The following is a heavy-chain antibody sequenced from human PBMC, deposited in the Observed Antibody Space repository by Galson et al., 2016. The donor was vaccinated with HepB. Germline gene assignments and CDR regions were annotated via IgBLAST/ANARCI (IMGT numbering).Heavy chain of an antibody. J-gene: IGHJ4*02. V-gene: IGHV3-23*01. D-gene: IGHD4-11*01. Sequence: SLRLSCAASGFTFNNYAMTWVRQPPGKGLEWLSVISASGAITYHAESVKGRFTISRDTSQNTVYLQMDSLRAEDTATYYCAKDAGDSNYGRFDYWGQGTLVTVSS. CDR3: AKDAGDSNYGRFDY. CDR1: GFTFNNYA. CDR2: ISASGAIT.